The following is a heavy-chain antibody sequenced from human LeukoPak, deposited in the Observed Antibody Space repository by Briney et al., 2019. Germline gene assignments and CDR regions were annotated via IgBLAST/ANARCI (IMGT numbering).Heavy chain of an antibody. CDR2: IWYDGSNK. Sequence: GGSLRLSCAASGFTFSSYGMHWVRQAPGKGLEWVAVIWYDGSNKYYADSVKGRFPISRDNSKNTLYLQMNSPRAEHTAVYYCARDQYCSSTSCYDRALDIWGQGTMVTVSS. CDR1: GFTFSSYG. J-gene: IGHJ3*02. V-gene: IGHV3-33*01. CDR3: ARDQYCSSTSCYDRALDI. D-gene: IGHD2-2*01.